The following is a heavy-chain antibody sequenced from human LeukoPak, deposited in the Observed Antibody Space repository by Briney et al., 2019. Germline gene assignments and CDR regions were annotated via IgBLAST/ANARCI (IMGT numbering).Heavy chain of an antibody. D-gene: IGHD6-19*01. CDR1: GFTFSSYA. J-gene: IGHJ4*02. CDR3: ARDLSPGIAVAGRFDY. Sequence: GGSLRLSCAASGFTFSSYAMHWVRQAPGKGLEWVAVISYDGSNKYYADSVKGRFTISRDNSKNTLYLQMNSLRAEDTAVYYCARDLSPGIAVAGRFDYWRQGTLVTVSS. CDR2: ISYDGSNK. V-gene: IGHV3-30*04.